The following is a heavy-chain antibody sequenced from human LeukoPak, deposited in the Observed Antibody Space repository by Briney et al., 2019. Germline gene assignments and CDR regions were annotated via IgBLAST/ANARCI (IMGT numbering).Heavy chain of an antibody. CDR1: GFTFSSYS. V-gene: IGHV3-21*04. CDR3: AKLRSSGYYGSGSGAFDI. D-gene: IGHD3-10*01. CDR2: ISSSSSYI. Sequence: GGSLRLSCAASGFTFSSYSMNWVRQAPGKGLEWVSSISSSSSYIYYADSVKGRFTISRDHAKNKLYLQMNSLRAEDTAVYYCAKLRSSGYYGSGSGAFDIWGQGTMVTVSS. J-gene: IGHJ3*02.